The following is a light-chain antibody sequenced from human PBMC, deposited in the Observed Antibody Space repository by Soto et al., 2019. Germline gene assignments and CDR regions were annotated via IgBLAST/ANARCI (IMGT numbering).Light chain of an antibody. CDR2: GAS. CDR1: QSVSSN. Sequence: IVMAQSPATLSVSPGERAALSCRASQSVSSNFAWYQQKPGQAPRLLIYGASTRATGIPARFSGSGSGTEFTLTISGLQSEDFAVYYCQQYNNWPYTFGQGTKLEIK. V-gene: IGKV3-15*01. CDR3: QQYNNWPYT. J-gene: IGKJ2*01.